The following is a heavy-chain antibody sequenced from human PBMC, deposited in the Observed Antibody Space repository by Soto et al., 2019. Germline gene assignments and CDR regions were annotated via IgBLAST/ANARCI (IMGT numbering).Heavy chain of an antibody. CDR3: AREGLPSSVDY. V-gene: IGHV1-69*08. D-gene: IGHD6-6*01. CDR1: GGTFSSYT. J-gene: IGHJ4*02. Sequence: QVQLVQSGAEVKKPGSSVKVSCKASGGTFSSYTISWVRQAPGQGLEWMGRIIPILGIANYAQKFQGRVTITADKATSTAYMELSSLRSEDTAVYYCAREGLPSSVDYWGQGTLVTVSS. CDR2: IIPILGIA.